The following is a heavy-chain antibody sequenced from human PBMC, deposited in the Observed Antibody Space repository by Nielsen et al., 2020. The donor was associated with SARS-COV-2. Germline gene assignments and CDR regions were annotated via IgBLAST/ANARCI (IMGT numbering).Heavy chain of an antibody. CDR3: VRGLQVPNGLAHL. Sequence: GGSLRLSCAASAFTFSTYWMHWVRQAPGKGLVWVSRINSDGSSTSYADSVKGRFTISRDNAKNTLYLQMNSLRAEDTAVYYCVRGLQVPNGLAHLWGQGTLVTVSS. CDR1: AFTFSTYW. V-gene: IGHV3-74*01. D-gene: IGHD3-16*01. J-gene: IGHJ4*02. CDR2: INSDGSST.